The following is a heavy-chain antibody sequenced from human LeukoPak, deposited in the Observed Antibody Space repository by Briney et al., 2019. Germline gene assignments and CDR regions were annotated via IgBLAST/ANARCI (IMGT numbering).Heavy chain of an antibody. D-gene: IGHD4-23*01. Sequence: ASVKVSCKASGGTFSSYAISWVRQAPGQGLGWMGGIIPIFGTANYAQKFQGRVTITTDESTSTAYMELSSLRSEDTAVYYCAKTLYGGTNRAEDWYFDLWGRGTLVTVSS. V-gene: IGHV1-69*05. CDR1: GGTFSSYA. CDR2: IIPIFGTA. CDR3: AKTLYGGTNRAEDWYFDL. J-gene: IGHJ2*01.